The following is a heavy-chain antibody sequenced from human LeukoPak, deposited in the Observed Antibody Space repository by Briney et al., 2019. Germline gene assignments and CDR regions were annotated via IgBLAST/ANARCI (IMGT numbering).Heavy chain of an antibody. Sequence: ASVKVSCKASGYTFTSYDINWVRQATGQGLEWMGWMNPNSGNTGYAQKFQGRVTMTRNTSISTAYMELSSLRSEDTAVYYCARGTTTTWIWSDNPFDPWGQGTLVTVSS. J-gene: IGHJ5*02. V-gene: IGHV1-8*01. CDR1: GYTFTSYD. D-gene: IGHD1-26*01. CDR3: ARGTTTTWIWSDNPFDP. CDR2: MNPNSGNT.